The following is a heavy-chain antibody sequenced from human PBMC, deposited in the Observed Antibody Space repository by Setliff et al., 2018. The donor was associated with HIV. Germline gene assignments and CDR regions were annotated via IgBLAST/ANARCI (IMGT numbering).Heavy chain of an antibody. D-gene: IGHD2-21*02. CDR3: ARAPIYCGGDCYLFDY. CDR2: INPENGEA. V-gene: IGHV1-2*02. CDR1: GYTLTDHF. Sequence: ASVKVSCKASGYTLTDHFLHWVRQAPGQGLEWMAWINPENGEAKYAQKFQGRVTVTRDTSINTGYMELTRLTSDDTAIYYCARAPIYCGGDCYLFDYWGQGTLVTVSS. J-gene: IGHJ4*02.